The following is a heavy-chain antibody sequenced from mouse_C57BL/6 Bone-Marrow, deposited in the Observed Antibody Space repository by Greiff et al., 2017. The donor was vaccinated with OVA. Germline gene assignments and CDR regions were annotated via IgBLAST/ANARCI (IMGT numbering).Heavy chain of an antibody. D-gene: IGHD1-1*01. CDR2: IDPSDSYT. V-gene: IGHV1-69*01. CDR3: ARRGYYGSRGYAMDY. CDR1: GYTFTSYW. Sequence: VQLQQPGAELVMPGASVKLSCKASGYTFTSYWMHWVKQRPGQGLEWIGEIDPSDSYTNYNQKFKGKSTLTVDKSSSTAYMQLSSLTSEDSEVYYCARRGYYGSRGYAMDYWGQGTSVTVSS. J-gene: IGHJ4*01.